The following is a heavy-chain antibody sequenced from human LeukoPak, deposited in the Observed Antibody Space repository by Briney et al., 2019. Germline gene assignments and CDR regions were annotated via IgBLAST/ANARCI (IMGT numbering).Heavy chain of an antibody. J-gene: IGHJ4*02. Sequence: PGGSLRLSCAASGFTFSSYSMNWVSQAPGKGLEWVSYISSSSSTIYYADSVKGRFTISRDNAKNSLYLQMNSLRAEDTAVYYCARIRYGDYFDYWGQGTLVTVSS. V-gene: IGHV3-48*01. D-gene: IGHD4-17*01. CDR1: GFTFSSYS. CDR3: ARIRYGDYFDY. CDR2: ISSSSSTI.